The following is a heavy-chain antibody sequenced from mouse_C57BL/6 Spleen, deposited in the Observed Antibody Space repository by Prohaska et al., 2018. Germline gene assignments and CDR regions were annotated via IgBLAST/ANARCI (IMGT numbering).Heavy chain of an antibody. V-gene: IGHV1-15*01. J-gene: IGHJ4*01. CDR2: IDPETGGT. Sequence: QVQLQQSGAELVRPGASVTLSCKASGYTFTDYEMHWVKQTPVHGLEWIGAIDPETGGTAYNQKFKGKAILTADKSSRTAYMELRSLTSEDSAVYYCTRKAPYYYAMDYWGQGTSVTVSS. CDR1: GYTFTDYE. CDR3: TRKAPYYYAMDY.